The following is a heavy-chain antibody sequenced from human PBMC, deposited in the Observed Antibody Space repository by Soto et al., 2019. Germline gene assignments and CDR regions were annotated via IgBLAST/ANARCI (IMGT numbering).Heavy chain of an antibody. D-gene: IGHD5-18*01. J-gene: IGHJ6*02. CDR1: GGSISSNNYY. CDR3: ARHGSNSLGLSSYYNYALDV. CDR2: MYYSGSM. V-gene: IGHV4-39*01. Sequence: QLQLQESGPGLVKPSETLSLTCTVSGGSISSNNYYWGWIRQPPGKGLEWIGSMYYSGSMYYSRSLKSRVTTPADPAKNQFSLKLSSVTAADTAVYYCARHGSNSLGLSSYYNYALDVWGQGTTVTVSS.